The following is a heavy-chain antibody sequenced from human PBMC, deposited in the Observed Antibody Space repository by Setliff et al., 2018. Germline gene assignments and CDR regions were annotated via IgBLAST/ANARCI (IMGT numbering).Heavy chain of an antibody. CDR1: GFTFGDYA. CDR3: TRAPNYYDSSGYSPWYPDL. Sequence: SLRLSCTASGFTFGDYAMSWVRQAPGKGLEWVGFIRSKAYGGTTEYAASVKGRFTISRDDSKSIAYLQMNSLKTEDTAVYYCTRAPNYYDSSGYSPWYPDLWGRGTLVTVSS. D-gene: IGHD3-22*01. V-gene: IGHV3-49*04. J-gene: IGHJ2*01. CDR2: IRSKAYGGTT.